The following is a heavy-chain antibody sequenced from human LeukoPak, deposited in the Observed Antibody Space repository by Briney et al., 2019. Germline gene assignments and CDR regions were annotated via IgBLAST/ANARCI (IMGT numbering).Heavy chain of an antibody. D-gene: IGHD1-26*01. V-gene: IGHV1-24*01. Sequence: ASVKVSCKVSGYTLTELSMHWVRQAPRKGLEWMGGFDPEDGETIYAQKFQGRVTMTEDTSTDTAYMELSSLRSEDTAVYYCATPLAPGATSLIDYWGQGTLVTVSS. CDR3: ATPLAPGATSLIDY. CDR1: GYTLTELS. CDR2: FDPEDGET. J-gene: IGHJ4*02.